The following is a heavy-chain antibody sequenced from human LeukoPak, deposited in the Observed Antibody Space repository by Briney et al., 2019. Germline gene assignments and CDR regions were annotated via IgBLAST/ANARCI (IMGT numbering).Heavy chain of an antibody. J-gene: IGHJ4*02. Sequence: SETLSLTCTVSGGSISSGGYYWSWIRLHPGKGLEWLVYIYYSGSTYYNPSLKSRVTKSVDTSKNQFSLKLSSVTAADTAVNYCARDNPALNYWGQGTLVTVSS. V-gene: IGHV4-31*03. D-gene: IGHD1-14*01. CDR2: IYYSGST. CDR1: GGSISSGGYY. CDR3: ARDNPALNY.